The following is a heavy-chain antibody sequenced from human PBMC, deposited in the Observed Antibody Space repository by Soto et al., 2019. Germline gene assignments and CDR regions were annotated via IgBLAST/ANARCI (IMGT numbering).Heavy chain of an antibody. J-gene: IGHJ5*02. V-gene: IGHV1-69*01. CDR2: IITIFGTA. Sequence: QVQLVQSGAEVKKPWSSVKVSCKASGCTFISYAISWVRQAPGQGLEWMGGIITIFGTANYAQKFQGRVTITADESTSTAYMELSSLRSEDTAVYYCARPRYDIWRGYFQSWFDPWGQGTLVTVSS. CDR3: ARPRYDIWRGYFQSWFDP. CDR1: GCTFISYA. D-gene: IGHD3-3*01.